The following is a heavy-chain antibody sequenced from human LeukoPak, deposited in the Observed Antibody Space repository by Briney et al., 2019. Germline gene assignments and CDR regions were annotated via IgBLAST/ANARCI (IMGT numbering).Heavy chain of an antibody. D-gene: IGHD3-10*01. Sequence: SQTLSLTCAISGDSVSSNRAAWNWIRQSPSRGLEWLGRTYYRSKWYNDYAVSVKSRITINPDTSKNQFSLQLNSVTPEDTAVYYCARVDYGSGSYYKGYYYYYGMDVWGQGTTVTVSS. V-gene: IGHV6-1*01. CDR2: TYYRSKWYN. CDR1: GDSVSSNRAA. J-gene: IGHJ6*02. CDR3: ARVDYGSGSYYKGYYYYYGMDV.